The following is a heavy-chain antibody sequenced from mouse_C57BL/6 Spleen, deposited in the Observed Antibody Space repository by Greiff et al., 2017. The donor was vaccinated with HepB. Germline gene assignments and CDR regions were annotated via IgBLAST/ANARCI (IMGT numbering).Heavy chain of an antibody. D-gene: IGHD1-1*01. Sequence: QVQLQQPGAELVKPGASVKLSCKASGYTFTSYWMHWVKQRPGQGLEWIGMIHPNSGSTNYNEKFKSKATLTVDKSSSTAYMQLSSLTSEDSAVYYCASSVYYGSSYGYWGQGTTLTVSS. CDR2: IHPNSGST. J-gene: IGHJ2*01. CDR1: GYTFTSYW. V-gene: IGHV1-64*01. CDR3: ASSVYYGSSYGY.